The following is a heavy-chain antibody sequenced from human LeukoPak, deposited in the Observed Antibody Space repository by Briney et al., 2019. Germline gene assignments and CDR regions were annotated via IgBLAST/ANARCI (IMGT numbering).Heavy chain of an antibody. Sequence: GSLRLSCAASGFTVSSNYMSWVRQAPGKGLEWVSVIYSGGSTYYADSVKGRFTISRDNSKNTLYLQMNSLRAEDTAVYYCANEAYGSGSYYTDYWGQGTLVTVSS. CDR2: IYSGGST. D-gene: IGHD3-10*01. J-gene: IGHJ4*02. CDR3: ANEAYGSGSYYTDY. V-gene: IGHV3-66*01. CDR1: GFTVSSNY.